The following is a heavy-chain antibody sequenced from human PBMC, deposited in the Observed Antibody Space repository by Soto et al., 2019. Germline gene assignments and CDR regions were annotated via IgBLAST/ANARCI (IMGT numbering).Heavy chain of an antibody. CDR1: GFTFSSYG. D-gene: IGHD3-10*01. CDR3: AKDVLLWFGDLDY. Sequence: GGSLRLSCAASGFTFSSYGMHWVRQAPGKGLEWVAVISYDGSNKYYADSAKGRFTISRDNSKNTLYLQMSSLRAEDTAVYYCAKDVLLWFGDLDYWGQGTLVTVSS. V-gene: IGHV3-30*18. J-gene: IGHJ4*02. CDR2: ISYDGSNK.